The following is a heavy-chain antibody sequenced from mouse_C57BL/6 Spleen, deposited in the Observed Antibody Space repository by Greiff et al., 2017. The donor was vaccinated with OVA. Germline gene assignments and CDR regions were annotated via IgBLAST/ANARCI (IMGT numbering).Heavy chain of an antibody. CDR3: ASPKFITTVAYAMDY. V-gene: IGHV5-6*01. J-gene: IGHJ4*01. D-gene: IGHD1-1*01. CDR1: GFTFSSYG. CDR2: ISSGGSYT. Sequence: EVKLVESGGDLVKPGGSLKLSCAASGFTFSSYGMSWVRQTPDKRLEWVATISSGGSYTYYPDSVKGRFTISRDNAKNTLYLQMSSLKSEDTAMYYCASPKFITTVAYAMDYWGQGTSVTVSS.